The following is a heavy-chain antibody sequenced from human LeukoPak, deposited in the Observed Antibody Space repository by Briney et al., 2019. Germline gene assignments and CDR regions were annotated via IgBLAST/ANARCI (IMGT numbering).Heavy chain of an antibody. V-gene: IGHV1-2*02. CDR1: GYTFTGYY. D-gene: IGHD2-2*01. CDR2: INPNSGGT. Sequence: ASVKVSCKASGYTFTGYYMHWVRQAPGQGLEWMGWINPNSGGTNYAQKLQGRVTMTTDTSTSTAYMELRSLRSDDTAVYYCARDRKSYCSSTSCYGRGYNWFDPWGQGTLVTVSS. CDR3: ARDRKSYCSSTSCYGRGYNWFDP. J-gene: IGHJ5*02.